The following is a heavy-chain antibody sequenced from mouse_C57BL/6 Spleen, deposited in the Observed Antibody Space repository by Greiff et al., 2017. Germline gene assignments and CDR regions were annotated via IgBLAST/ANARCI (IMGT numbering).Heavy chain of an antibody. V-gene: IGHV5-9*01. J-gene: IGHJ2*01. CDR2: ISGGGGNT. D-gene: IGHD1-1*01. CDR1: GFTFSSYT. CDR3: ARRYGSSYAFDY. Sequence: EVKLVESGGGLVKPGGSLKLSCAASGFTFSSYTMSWVRPTPEKRLEWVATISGGGGNTYYPDSVKGRFTISRDNAKNTLYLQMSSLRSEDTALYYCARRYGSSYAFDYWGQGTTLTVSS.